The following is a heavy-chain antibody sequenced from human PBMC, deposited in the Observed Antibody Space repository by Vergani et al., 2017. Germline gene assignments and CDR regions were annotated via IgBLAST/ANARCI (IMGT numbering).Heavy chain of an antibody. V-gene: IGHV1-46*03. J-gene: IGHJ6*02. Sequence: QVQLVQSGAEVKKPGASVKVSCKASAYTFTSYYMHWVRQAPGQGLEWMGIINPSGGSTSYAQKFQGRVTMTRDTSTSTVYMELSSLRSEDTAVYYCARSIAVAVSGMDVWGQGTTVTVSS. CDR2: INPSGGST. CDR3: ARSIAVAVSGMDV. D-gene: IGHD6-19*01. CDR1: AYTFTSYY.